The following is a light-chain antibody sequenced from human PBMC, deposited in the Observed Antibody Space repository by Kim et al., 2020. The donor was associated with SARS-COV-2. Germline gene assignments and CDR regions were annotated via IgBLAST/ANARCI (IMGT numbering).Light chain of an antibody. J-gene: IGKJ4*01. Sequence: GDTVTITCRTSQTIGNYLNWYQQKPGEAPKLLIYAASSLQSGVPSRFSGSGSGIDFTLTINTLQPEDFATYYCQQSYSSPLTFGGGTKVDIK. CDR3: QQSYSSPLT. CDR1: QTIGNY. CDR2: AAS. V-gene: IGKV1-39*01.